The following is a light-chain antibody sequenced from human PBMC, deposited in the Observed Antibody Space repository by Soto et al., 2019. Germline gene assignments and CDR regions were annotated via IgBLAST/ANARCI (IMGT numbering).Light chain of an antibody. Sequence: QSVLTQPPSASGTPGQRVTISCSGSTSNIGSNTVNWYQHLPGTAPKLLIYRNNQRPSGVPDRFSGSKSGTSSSLAISGLQSEDEADYYCAAWDDSLNGPAFGGGTKLTVL. J-gene: IGLJ2*01. CDR2: RNN. V-gene: IGLV1-44*01. CDR1: TSNIGSNT. CDR3: AAWDDSLNGPA.